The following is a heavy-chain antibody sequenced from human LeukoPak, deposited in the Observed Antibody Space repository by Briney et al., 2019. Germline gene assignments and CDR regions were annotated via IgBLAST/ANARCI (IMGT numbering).Heavy chain of an antibody. CDR1: GYTFTSYG. CDR2: ISAYNGNT. D-gene: IGHD6-13*01. CDR3: ARAGYSSNWYSSLAYYSDMDA. V-gene: IGHV1-18*01. Sequence: ASVTVSCKASGYTFTSYGISWVRQAPGQGLEWMGWISAYNGNTNYAQKLQGRVTMTTDTSTSTAYMELRSLRSDDTAVYYCARAGYSSNWYSSLAYYSDMDAWGQGTTVTVSS. J-gene: IGHJ6*02.